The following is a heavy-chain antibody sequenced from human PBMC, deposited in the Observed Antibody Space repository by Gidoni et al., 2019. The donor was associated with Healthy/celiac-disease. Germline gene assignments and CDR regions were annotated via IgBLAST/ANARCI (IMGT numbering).Heavy chain of an antibody. CDR3: ARVKYYGSGSYSRWFDP. J-gene: IGHJ5*02. D-gene: IGHD3-10*01. CDR2: INHSGST. Sequence: QVQLQQWGAGLLKPSETLSLTCAVYGGSFSCYYWSLIRQHPGKGLEWIGEINHSGSTNYNPSLKSRVTISVDTSKNQFSLKLSSVTAADTAVYYCARVKYYGSGSYSRWFDPWGQGTLVTVSS. V-gene: IGHV4-34*01. CDR1: GGSFSCYY.